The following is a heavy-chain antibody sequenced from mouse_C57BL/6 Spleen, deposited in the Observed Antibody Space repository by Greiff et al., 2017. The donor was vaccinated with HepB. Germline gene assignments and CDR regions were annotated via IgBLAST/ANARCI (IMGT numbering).Heavy chain of an antibody. D-gene: IGHD1-3*01. V-gene: IGHV10-1*01. Sequence: EVQLVESGGGLVQPKGSLKLSCAASGFSFNTYAMNWVRQAPGKGLEWVARIRSKSNNYATYYADSVKDRFTISRDDSESMLYLQMNNLKTEDTAMYYCVRHKGSYYFDYWGQGTTLTVSS. CDR3: VRHKGSYYFDY. J-gene: IGHJ2*01. CDR1: GFSFNTYA. CDR2: IRSKSNNYAT.